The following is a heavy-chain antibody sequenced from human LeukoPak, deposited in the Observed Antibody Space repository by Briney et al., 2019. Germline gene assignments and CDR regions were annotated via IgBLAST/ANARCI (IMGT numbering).Heavy chain of an antibody. CDR2: ISSSSSYI. D-gene: IGHD3-10*01. J-gene: IGHJ4*02. V-gene: IGHV3-21*04. CDR1: GFTFSSYS. Sequence: GGSLRLSCAASGFTFSSYSMNWVRQAPGKGLEWVSSISSSSSYIYYADSVKGRFTISRDYSKNMLYLFMNNLRAEDTAVYYCALLGGKLLWRIDYWGQGTRVTVSS. CDR3: ALLGGKLLWRIDY.